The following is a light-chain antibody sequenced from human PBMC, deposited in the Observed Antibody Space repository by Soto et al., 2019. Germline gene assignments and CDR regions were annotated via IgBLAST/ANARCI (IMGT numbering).Light chain of an antibody. Sequence: DILLTQSPATLSVSLGETVTLSCRASQSVSGYLAWYQQKPGQAPRLLIYDASNWATGIPARFSGSGSGTDFTLTISSLEPEDFAVYYCQQRSNWPGTFGQGTKVDIK. CDR1: QSVSGY. J-gene: IGKJ1*01. CDR3: QQRSNWPGT. V-gene: IGKV3-11*01. CDR2: DAS.